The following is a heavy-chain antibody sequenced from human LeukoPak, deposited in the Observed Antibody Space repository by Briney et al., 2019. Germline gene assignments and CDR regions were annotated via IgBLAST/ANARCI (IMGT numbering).Heavy chain of an antibody. V-gene: IGHV4-39*07. CDR1: GGSISSGGYY. CDR3: ARGLGYDSSGRHFDY. Sequence: SETLSLTCTVSGGSISSGGYYWSWIRQPPGKGLEWIGEINHSGSTNYNPSLKSRVTISVDTSKNQFSLKLSSVTAADTAVYYCARGLGYDSSGRHFDYWGQGTLVTVSS. CDR2: INHSGST. J-gene: IGHJ4*02. D-gene: IGHD3-22*01.